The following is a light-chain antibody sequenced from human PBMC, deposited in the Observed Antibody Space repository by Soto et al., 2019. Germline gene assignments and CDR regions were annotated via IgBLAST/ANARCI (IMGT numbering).Light chain of an antibody. CDR1: QSISDY. CDR3: QESYSLSRT. CDR2: AAS. Sequence: DIQMTQSPSSLSASIGDRVTITCRASQSISDYLNWYQQRPGKAPKLLIYAASNLQSGVPSRFSGSGSGTDFSLTISSLQPEDFATYYCQESYSLSRTFGPGTEVDIK. V-gene: IGKV1-39*01. J-gene: IGKJ3*01.